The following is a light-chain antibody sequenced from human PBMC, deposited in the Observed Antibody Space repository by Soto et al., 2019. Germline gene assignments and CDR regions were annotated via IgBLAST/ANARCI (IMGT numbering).Light chain of an antibody. CDR3: QQYYSTPWT. V-gene: IGKV4-1*01. J-gene: IGKJ1*01. CDR1: XSVXSNSNNKKY. Sequence: DLVMTQSADSLAVSXGXXXXXXXXSRXSVXSNSNNKKYLAWYQQKPGQPPKLLIHWASIRESGVPDRFSGSGSGTDFTLTINSLQAEDVAVYYCQQYYSTPWTFGQGTKVDIK. CDR2: WAS.